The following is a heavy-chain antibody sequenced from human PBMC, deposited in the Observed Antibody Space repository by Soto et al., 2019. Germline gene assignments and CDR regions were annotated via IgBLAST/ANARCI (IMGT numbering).Heavy chain of an antibody. Sequence: SETLSLTCTVSGGSISSSSYYWGWIRQPPGKGLEWIGSIYYSGSTYYNPSLKSRVTISVDTSKNQFSLKLSSVTAADTAVYYCARHSQAVTNPESGYYYGMDVWGQGTTVTVSS. CDR3: ARHSQAVTNPESGYYYGMDV. V-gene: IGHV4-39*01. CDR2: IYYSGST. CDR1: GGSISSSSYY. J-gene: IGHJ6*02. D-gene: IGHD4-17*01.